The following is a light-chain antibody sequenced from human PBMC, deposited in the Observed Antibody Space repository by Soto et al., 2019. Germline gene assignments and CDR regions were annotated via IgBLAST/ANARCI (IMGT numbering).Light chain of an antibody. J-gene: IGKJ1*01. CDR1: QDINNIY. V-gene: IGKV3-20*01. Sequence: EIVLTQSPGTLSLSPGERATLSCRASQDINNIYFAWYQQKPGQVPRLLIYGVSSRATGIPDRFSGSGSGSDFNFTITRPPHEYFAVYYCHQYGYSHQTFGQGTNVELK. CDR2: GVS. CDR3: HQYGYSHQT.